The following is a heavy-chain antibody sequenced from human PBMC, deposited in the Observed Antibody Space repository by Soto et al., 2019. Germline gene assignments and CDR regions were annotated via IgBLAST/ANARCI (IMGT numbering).Heavy chain of an antibody. Sequence: PGGSLRLSCAASGFTFSSYDMHWVRQATGKGLEWVSAIGTAGGTYYPGSVKGRFTISRENVKNSLYLQMNSLRAGDTAVYYCARARKDYYYGMDVWGQGTTVTVSS. CDR1: GFTFSSYD. V-gene: IGHV3-13*01. CDR3: ARARKDYYYGMDV. CDR2: IGTAGGT. J-gene: IGHJ6*02.